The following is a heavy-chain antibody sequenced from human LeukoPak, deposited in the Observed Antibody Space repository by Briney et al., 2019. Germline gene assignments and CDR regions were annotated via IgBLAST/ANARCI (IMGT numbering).Heavy chain of an antibody. CDR3: AAPDYGDYDLYYYGMDV. CDR2: ISYDGSNK. V-gene: IGHV3-30*03. D-gene: IGHD4-17*01. Sequence: GGSLRLSCAASGFTFSSYGMHWVRQAPSKGLEWVAVISYDGSNKYYADSVKGRFTISRDNSKNTLYLQMNSLRAEDTAVYYCAAPDYGDYDLYYYGMDVWGQGTTVTVSS. CDR1: GFTFSSYG. J-gene: IGHJ6*02.